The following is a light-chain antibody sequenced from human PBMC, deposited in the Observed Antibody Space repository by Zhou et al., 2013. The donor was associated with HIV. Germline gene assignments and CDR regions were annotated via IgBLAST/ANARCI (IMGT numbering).Light chain of an antibody. Sequence: EIVLTQSPGTLSLSPGERATLSCRASQSVSSDYLAWYQQKPGQPPRLLIYDASSRATGIPARFSGSGSGTDFTLTISRLEPEDFAVYYCQQYGSSPCSFGQGTRLDIK. CDR3: QQYGSSPCS. V-gene: IGKV3-20*01. CDR1: QSVSSDY. J-gene: IGKJ2*04. CDR2: DAS.